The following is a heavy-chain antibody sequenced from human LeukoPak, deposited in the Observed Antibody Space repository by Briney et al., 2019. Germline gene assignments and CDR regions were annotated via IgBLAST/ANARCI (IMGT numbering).Heavy chain of an antibody. J-gene: IGHJ5*01. Sequence: SETLSLTCTVSGGSLSSGSYYWSWIRQPAGKALEWIGRIYTSGSTNYNSSLKSRVTISVDTSKNQFSLKLSSVTAADTAVYYCARALSSSFWSGYLGWFDYWGQGTLVTVSS. V-gene: IGHV4-61*02. D-gene: IGHD3-3*01. CDR1: GGSLSSGSYY. CDR3: ARALSSSFWSGYLGWFDY. CDR2: IYTSGST.